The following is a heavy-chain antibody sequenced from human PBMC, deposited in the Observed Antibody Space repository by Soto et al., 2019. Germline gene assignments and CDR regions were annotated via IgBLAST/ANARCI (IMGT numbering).Heavy chain of an antibody. D-gene: IGHD3-22*01. CDR2: IIPIFGTA. Sequence: SVKVSCKASGGTFSSYAISWVRQAPGQGLEWMGGIIPIFGTANYAQKFQGRVTITADKSTSTAYMELGSLRSEDTAVYYCARTDYYDSSGYSDYWGQGTLVTVSS. CDR1: GGTFSSYA. J-gene: IGHJ4*02. V-gene: IGHV1-69*06. CDR3: ARTDYYDSSGYSDY.